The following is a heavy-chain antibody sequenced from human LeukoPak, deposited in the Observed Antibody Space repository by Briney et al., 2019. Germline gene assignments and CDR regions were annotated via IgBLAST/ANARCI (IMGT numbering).Heavy chain of an antibody. CDR1: GFTFGGYA. J-gene: IGHJ3*02. V-gene: IGHV3-23*01. D-gene: IGHD1-14*01. Sequence: PGGSLRLSCAASGFTFGGYALNWVRQAPGKGLEWVSAISGSGGGTHYADSVKGRFTISRDNSKNMVYVQMSSLRAEDTAVYYCARDSPVRKPFRSDAFDIWGQGTMVTVSS. CDR2: ISGSGGGT. CDR3: ARDSPVRKPFRSDAFDI.